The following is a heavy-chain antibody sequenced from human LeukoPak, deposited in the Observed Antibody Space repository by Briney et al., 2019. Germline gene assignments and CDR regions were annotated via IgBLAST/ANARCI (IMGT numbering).Heavy chain of an antibody. J-gene: IGHJ4*02. CDR1: GFTFSSYS. V-gene: IGHV3-21*04. D-gene: IGHD3-3*01. CDR3: ARHDFWSGFKGGDY. CDR2: ISSSSNYI. Sequence: GGSLRLSCVASGFTFSSYSMNWVRQAPGKGLEWVSSISSSSNYIYYAGSVKGRFTISRDNAKNSLYLQMNSLRAEDTAFYYCARHDFWSGFKGGDYWGQGTLVTVSS.